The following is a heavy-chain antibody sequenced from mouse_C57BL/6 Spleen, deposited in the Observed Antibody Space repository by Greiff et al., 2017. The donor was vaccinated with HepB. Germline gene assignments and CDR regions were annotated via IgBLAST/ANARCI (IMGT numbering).Heavy chain of an antibody. D-gene: IGHD3-2*02. V-gene: IGHV5-4*01. CDR1: GFTFSSYA. Sequence: EVQLVESGGGLVKPGGSLKLSCAASGFTFSSYAMSWVRQTPEKRLEWVATISDGGSYTYYPDNVKGRFTISRDNAKNNLYLQMSHLKSEDTAMYYCARDRLGSSGSLAYWGQGTLVTVSA. CDR3: ARDRLGSSGSLAY. J-gene: IGHJ3*01. CDR2: ISDGGSYT.